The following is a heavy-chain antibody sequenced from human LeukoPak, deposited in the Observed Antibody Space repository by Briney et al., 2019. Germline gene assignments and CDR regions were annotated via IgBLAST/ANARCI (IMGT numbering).Heavy chain of an antibody. J-gene: IGHJ5*02. CDR3: AREGGDYVWGSYRYGNWFDP. D-gene: IGHD3-16*02. CDR2: IKQDGSEK. V-gene: IGHV3-7*03. Sequence: GSLRLSCAASGFTFSSYWMSWVRQAPGKGLGWVANIKQDGSEKYYVDSVKGRFTISRDNAKNSLYLQMNSLRAEDTAVYYCAREGGDYVWGSYRYGNWFDPWGQGTLVTVSS. CDR1: GFTFSSYW.